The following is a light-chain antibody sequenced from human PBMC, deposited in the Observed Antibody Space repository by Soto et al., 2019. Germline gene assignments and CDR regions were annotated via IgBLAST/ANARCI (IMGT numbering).Light chain of an antibody. CDR1: QGIRSW. Sequence: IQMTQSPCSVSASVADTVTVTCGASQGIRSWLAGCQQKPGTDPKILLYGTSTLRSGGTSRLCGSGSGTHFILPIIDLQPEDFSTDYCKQALSFPRTFGRGTKVDIK. CDR2: GTS. V-gene: IGKV1-12*01. J-gene: IGKJ4*01. CDR3: KQALSFPRT.